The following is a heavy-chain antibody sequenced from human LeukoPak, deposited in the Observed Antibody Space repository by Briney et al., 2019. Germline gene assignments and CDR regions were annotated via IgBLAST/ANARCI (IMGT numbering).Heavy chain of an antibody. CDR2: INPNSGGT. Sequence: ASVKVSCKASGYTFTGYYMHWVRQAPGQGLEWMGWINPNSGGTNYAQKFQGRVTMTRDTSISTAYMELSRLRSDDTAVYYCARLEAYDSSGYYHYFDYWGQGTLVTVSS. CDR3: ARLEAYDSSGYYHYFDY. CDR1: GYTFTGYY. V-gene: IGHV1-2*02. D-gene: IGHD3-22*01. J-gene: IGHJ4*02.